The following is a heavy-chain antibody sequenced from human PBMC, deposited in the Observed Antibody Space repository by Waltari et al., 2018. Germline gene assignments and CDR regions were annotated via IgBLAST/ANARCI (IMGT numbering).Heavy chain of an antibody. V-gene: IGHV3-74*01. CDR2: VKDDGRSI. CDR1: GSTFRRHW. CDR3: ARDLYHAMDV. J-gene: IGHJ6*02. Sequence: EVRLVESGGGLVQPGGSLRLSCAASGSTFRRHWLHWGRQVPGKGLVWVSRVKDDGRSISYADAGKGRFSISRDNAKNMLYLKMNSRRAEDTAVYYCARDLYHAMDVWGQGTTVIVSS.